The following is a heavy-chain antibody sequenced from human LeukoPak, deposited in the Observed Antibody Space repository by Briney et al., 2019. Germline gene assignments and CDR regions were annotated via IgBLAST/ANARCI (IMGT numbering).Heavy chain of an antibody. D-gene: IGHD3-10*01. Sequence: SETLSLTCAVYGGSFSGYYWSWIRQPPGKGLEWIGYIYHSGSTYYNPSLKSRVTISVDRSKNQFSLKLSSVTAADTAVYYCARGRATMVRGAPAGDWFDPWGQGTLVTVPS. CDR1: GGSFSGYY. J-gene: IGHJ5*02. V-gene: IGHV4-34*01. CDR2: IYHSGST. CDR3: ARGRATMVRGAPAGDWFDP.